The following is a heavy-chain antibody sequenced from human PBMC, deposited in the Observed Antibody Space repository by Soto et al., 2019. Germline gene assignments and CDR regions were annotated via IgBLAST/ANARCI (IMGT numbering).Heavy chain of an antibody. CDR2: TYYRSKWYN. J-gene: IGHJ5*02. CDR3: ARAPDAVASKNWFDP. D-gene: IGHD6-19*01. V-gene: IGHV6-1*01. CDR1: GDSVSSNSAA. Sequence: PSQTLSFTCAISGDSVSSNSAAWNWIRQSPSRGLEWLGRTYYRSKWYNDYAVSVKSRITINPDTSKNQFSLQLNSVTPEDTAVYYCARAPDAVASKNWFDPWGQGTLVTISS.